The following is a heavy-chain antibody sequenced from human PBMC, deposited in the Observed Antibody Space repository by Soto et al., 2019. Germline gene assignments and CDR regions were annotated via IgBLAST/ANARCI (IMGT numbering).Heavy chain of an antibody. CDR2: IYYRGSA. CDR3: ARGAGFGYYYYHMDL. D-gene: IGHD1-26*01. J-gene: IGHJ6*02. V-gene: IGHV4-61*01. Sequence: QVQLQESGPGLVKPSETLSLTCTVSGGTVRNISDYWNWVRQPPGKGLEWIGYIYYRGSADYNPSLGSRVTISLDTSKNQFSLKLSSVTTADTAVYYCARGAGFGYYYYHMDLWGQGTTVTVSS. CDR1: GGTVRNISDY.